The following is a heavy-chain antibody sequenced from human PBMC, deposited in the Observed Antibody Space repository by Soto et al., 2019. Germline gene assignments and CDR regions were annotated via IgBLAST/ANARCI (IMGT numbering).Heavy chain of an antibody. CDR2: INSVGNTT. J-gene: IGHJ4*02. V-gene: IGHV3-74*01. Sequence: QPGGSLRLSCAASGFTFSTYWMHWVRQAPGKGLVWISRINSVGNTTAYADSVKGRFTVSRDNAKNTLYLQMNSLRAEDTAVYFCVWSTGFYRGYFDYWGQGTPVTVSS. CDR3: VWSTGFYRGYFDY. CDR1: GFTFSTYW. D-gene: IGHD3-9*01.